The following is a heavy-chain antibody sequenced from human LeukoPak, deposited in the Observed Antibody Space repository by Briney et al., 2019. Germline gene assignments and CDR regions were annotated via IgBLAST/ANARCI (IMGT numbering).Heavy chain of an antibody. CDR3: ARVSIAARPFYFDY. J-gene: IGHJ4*02. V-gene: IGHV3-7*01. D-gene: IGHD6-6*01. CDR2: IKQDGSEK. Sequence: PGGSLRLSCAASGFTFSSYWMSWVRQAPGKGLEWVANIKQDGSEKYYVDSVKGRFTVSRDNAKNSLYLQMNCLRAEDTAVYYCARVSIAARPFYFDYWGQGTLVTVSS. CDR1: GFTFSSYW.